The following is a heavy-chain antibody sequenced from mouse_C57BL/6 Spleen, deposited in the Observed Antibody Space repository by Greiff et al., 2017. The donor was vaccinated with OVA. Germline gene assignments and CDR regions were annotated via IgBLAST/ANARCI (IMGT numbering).Heavy chain of an antibody. CDR1: GFNIKDDY. V-gene: IGHV14-4*01. CDR3: TTCRGRYYFDY. CDR2: IDPENGDT. Sequence: VQLQQPGAELVKPGASVKLSCTASGFNIKDDYMHWVKQRPEQGLEWIGWIDPENGDTEYASKFQGKATITADTSSNTAYLQLSSLTSEDTAVYYCTTCRGRYYFDYWGQGTTLTVSS. J-gene: IGHJ2*01.